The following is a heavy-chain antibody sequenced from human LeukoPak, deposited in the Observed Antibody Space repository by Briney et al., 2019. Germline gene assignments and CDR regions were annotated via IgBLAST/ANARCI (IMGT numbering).Heavy chain of an antibody. V-gene: IGHV4-61*01. CDR2: IYYSGSN. D-gene: IGHD3-22*01. CDR3: ARVRADYYDSSGYYYSA. J-gene: IGHJ3*01. CDR1: GGSFSSGSYY. Sequence: SETLSLTCTVSGGSFSSGSYYWSWIRQPPGKGLEWIGYIYYSGSNNYNPSLKSRVTISVDTSKNQFSLKLSSVTAADTAVYYCARVRADYYDSSGYYYSAWGQGTMVTVSS.